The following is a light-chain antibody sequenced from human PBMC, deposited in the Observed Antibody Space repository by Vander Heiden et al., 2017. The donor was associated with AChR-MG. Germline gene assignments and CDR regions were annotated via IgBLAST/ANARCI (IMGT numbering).Light chain of an antibody. V-gene: IGKV3-11*01. Sequence: EIVLTQCPATLSLSPGERATLSCRASQSVSSYLAWYQQKPGQAPRLLIYDASNRATGIPARFSGSGSGTDFTLTISSLEPEDFAVYYCQQRSNWPPASFTFGPGTKVDIK. CDR1: QSVSSY. CDR3: QQRSNWPPASFT. CDR2: DAS. J-gene: IGKJ3*01.